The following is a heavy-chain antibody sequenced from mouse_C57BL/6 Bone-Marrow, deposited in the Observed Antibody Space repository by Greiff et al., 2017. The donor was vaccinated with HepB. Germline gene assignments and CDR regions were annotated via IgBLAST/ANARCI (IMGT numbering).Heavy chain of an antibody. V-gene: IGHV1-64*01. J-gene: IGHJ4*01. CDR1: GYTFTSYW. CDR2: IHPNSGST. D-gene: IGHD1-1*01. CDR3: ARFPYYYGSSPFAMDY. Sequence: QVQLQQPGAELVKPGASVKLSCKASGYTFTSYWMHWVKQRPGQGLEWIGMIHPNSGSTNYNEKFKSKATLTVDKSSSTAYMQLSSLTSEDSAVYYCARFPYYYGSSPFAMDYWGQGTSVTVSS.